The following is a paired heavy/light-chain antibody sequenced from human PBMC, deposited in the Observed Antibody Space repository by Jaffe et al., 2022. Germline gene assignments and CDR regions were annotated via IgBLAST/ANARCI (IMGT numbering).Heavy chain of an antibody. Sequence: EVQLVESGGGLVQPGGSLRLSCAASGFTVSTNDMNWVRQAPGKGLEWISIIYGGDNTHYAESAKGRFTISRDNSKNTLYLQMNSLRGEDTAVYYCVRGWGSWGQGTLVTVSS. CDR1: GFTVSTND. V-gene: IGHV3-66*02. CDR2: IYGGDNT. CDR3: VRGWGS. J-gene: IGHJ4*02. D-gene: IGHD3-16*01.
Light chain of an antibody. V-gene: IGKV2-30*01. CDR3: MQSTGWPYT. CDR2: KVS. CDR1: QSLVFSDGDTY. J-gene: IGKJ2*01. Sequence: DVVMTQSPLSLPVTLGQPASISCRSSQSLVFSDGDTYLHWLQQRPGQSPRRLIYKVSNRDSGVPDRFSGSGSGTDFTLKISRVEAEDVGVYYCMQSTGWPYTFGQGTKLEI.